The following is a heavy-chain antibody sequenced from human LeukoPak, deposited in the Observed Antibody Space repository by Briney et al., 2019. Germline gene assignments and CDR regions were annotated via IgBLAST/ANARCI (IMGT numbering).Heavy chain of an antibody. V-gene: IGHV4-4*07. CDR1: GGSISSYY. D-gene: IGHD6-13*01. J-gene: IGHJ6*02. CDR2: IYTSGST. Sequence: PSETLSLTCTVSGGSISSYYWSWIRQPAGKGLEWIGRIYTSGSTNYNPSLKSRVTMSVDTSKNQFSLKLSSVTAAGTAVYYCARSIAAAGHYYYYGMDVWGQGTTVTVSS. CDR3: ARSIAAAGHYYYYGMDV.